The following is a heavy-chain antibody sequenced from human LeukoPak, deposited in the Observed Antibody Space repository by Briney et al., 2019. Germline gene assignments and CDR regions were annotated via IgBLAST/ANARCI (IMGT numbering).Heavy chain of an antibody. CDR1: GFTFSSYW. Sequence: GGSLRLSCAASGFTFSSYWMSWVRQAPGKGLEWVSAISGSGGSTYYADSVKGRFTISRDNSKNTLYLQMNSLRAEDTAVYYCAKDLWDIVVVPAAGGFDPWGQGTLVTVSS. CDR3: AKDLWDIVVVPAAGGFDP. J-gene: IGHJ5*02. D-gene: IGHD2-2*01. CDR2: ISGSGGST. V-gene: IGHV3-23*01.